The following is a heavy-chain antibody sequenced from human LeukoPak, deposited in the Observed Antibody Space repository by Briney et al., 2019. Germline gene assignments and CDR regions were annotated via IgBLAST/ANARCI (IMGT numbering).Heavy chain of an antibody. CDR3: ARSTYLWFGELLY. Sequence: MTSETLSLTCAVSGYSISSGYYWGWIRQPPGKGLGWIGCIYHSGSTYYNPSIKSRVTISVDTSKNQFSLKLSSVTAADTAVYYCARSTYLWFGELLYWGQGTLVTVSS. V-gene: IGHV4-38-2*01. CDR1: GYSISSGYY. J-gene: IGHJ4*02. CDR2: IYHSGST. D-gene: IGHD3-10*01.